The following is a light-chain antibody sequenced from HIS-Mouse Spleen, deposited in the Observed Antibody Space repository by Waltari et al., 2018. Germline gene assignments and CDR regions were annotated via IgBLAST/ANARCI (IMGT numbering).Light chain of an antibody. J-gene: IGLJ1*01. CDR3: SSYAGSNNLGV. V-gene: IGLV2-8*01. CDR1: SSDVGGYNY. CDR2: EVS. Sequence: QSALTQPPSASGSPGQSVTISCTGTSSDVGGYNYVSWYQQHPGKAPKLMIYEVSKRPAGVPDRFSGSKCGNTASLTVSGLQAEDEADYYCSSYAGSNNLGVFGTGTKVTVL.